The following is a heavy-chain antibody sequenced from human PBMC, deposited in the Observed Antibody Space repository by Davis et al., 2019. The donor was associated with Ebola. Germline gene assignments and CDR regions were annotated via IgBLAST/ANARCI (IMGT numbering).Heavy chain of an antibody. D-gene: IGHD4-11*01. Sequence: GGSLRLSCKGSGYSFTSYWISWVRQMPGKGLEWMGRIDPSDSYTNYSPSFQGHVTISADKSISTAYLQWSSLKASDTAMYYCARHGAVTTDYYYGMDVWGQGTTVTVSS. V-gene: IGHV5-10-1*01. CDR1: GYSFTSYW. CDR3: ARHGAVTTDYYYGMDV. CDR2: IDPSDSYT. J-gene: IGHJ6*02.